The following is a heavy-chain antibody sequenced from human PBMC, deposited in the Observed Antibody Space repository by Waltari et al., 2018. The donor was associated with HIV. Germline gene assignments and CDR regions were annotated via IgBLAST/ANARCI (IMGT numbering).Heavy chain of an antibody. CDR2: IYQSGST. V-gene: IGHV4-38-2*02. Sequence: QVQLQASGPGLVKPSETLSLTCTVSGYSISSGYYWGWIRQPPGKGLEWIGSIYQSGSTYYNPSLKSRVTISVDTSKNQFSLKLSSVTAADTAVYYCARVGGGYSYGYGLHDYWGQGTLVTVSS. CDR1: GYSISSGYY. D-gene: IGHD5-18*01. CDR3: ARVGGGYSYGYGLHDY. J-gene: IGHJ4*02.